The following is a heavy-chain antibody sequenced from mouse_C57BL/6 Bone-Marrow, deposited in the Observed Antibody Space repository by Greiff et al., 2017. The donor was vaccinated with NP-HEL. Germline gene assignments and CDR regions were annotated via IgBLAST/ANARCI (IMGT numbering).Heavy chain of an antibody. J-gene: IGHJ2*01. Sequence: QVQLQQSGAELVKPGASVKISCKASGYAFSSYWMNWVKQRPGKGLEWIGQIYPGDGDTNYNGKFKGKATLTADKSSSTAYMQLSSLTSEDSAVYFCARSSYDYDDFDYWGQGTTLTVSS. CDR1: GYAFSSYW. V-gene: IGHV1-80*01. D-gene: IGHD2-4*01. CDR2: IYPGDGDT. CDR3: ARSSYDYDDFDY.